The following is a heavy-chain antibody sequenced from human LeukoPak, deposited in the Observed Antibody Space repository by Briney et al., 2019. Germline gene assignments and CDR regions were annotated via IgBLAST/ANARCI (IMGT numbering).Heavy chain of an antibody. Sequence: GGSLRLSCAASRFTFSNAWMSWVRQAPGKGREWVGRIKSKTDGGTTDYAAPVKGRFTISRDDSKNTLYLQMNSLKTEDTAVYYCTTAGIPVAGPYFDYWGQGTLVTVSS. CDR2: IKSKTDGGTT. CDR3: TTAGIPVAGPYFDY. V-gene: IGHV3-15*01. J-gene: IGHJ4*02. D-gene: IGHD6-19*01. CDR1: RFTFSNAW.